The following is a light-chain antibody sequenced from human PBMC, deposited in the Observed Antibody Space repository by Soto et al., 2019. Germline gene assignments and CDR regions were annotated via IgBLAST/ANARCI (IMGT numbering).Light chain of an antibody. CDR1: QSIAGY. Sequence: DIQMTQSPSSLSASVGDRVTITCRASQSIAGYLSWYQQRPGKAHKFLIYSASSLQRGVPSRFSGSGSGTDFSLTINGLQPEDFATYFCQQSFSVPITFGQGTRLEIK. CDR2: SAS. CDR3: QQSFSVPIT. V-gene: IGKV1-39*01. J-gene: IGKJ5*01.